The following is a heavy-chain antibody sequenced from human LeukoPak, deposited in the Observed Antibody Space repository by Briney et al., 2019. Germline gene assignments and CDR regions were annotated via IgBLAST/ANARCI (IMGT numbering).Heavy chain of an antibody. CDR1: GFTFSSYA. CDR3: AKDPLGYCSSISGSCGY. J-gene: IGHJ4*02. Sequence: GGSLRLSCAASGFTFSSYALSWVRHAPGKGLEWVSAISGGGGSTYYADSVKGRFTISRDNSKNTLFLQMNSLRAEDTAVYYCAKDPLGYCSSISGSCGYWGQGTLVTVSS. V-gene: IGHV3-23*01. D-gene: IGHD2-2*01. CDR2: ISGGGGST.